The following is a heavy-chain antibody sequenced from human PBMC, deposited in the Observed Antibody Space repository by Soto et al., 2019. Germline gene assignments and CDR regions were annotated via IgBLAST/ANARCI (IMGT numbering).Heavy chain of an antibody. CDR3: AGKGYYDFWSGPMWYYYYMDV. D-gene: IGHD3-3*01. V-gene: IGHV3-23*01. Sequence: GGSLRLSCAASGFTFSSYAMSWVRQAPGKGLEWVSAISGSGGSTYYADSVKGRFTISRDNSKNTLYLQMNSLRAEDTAVYYCAGKGYYDFWSGPMWYYYYMDVWGKGTTVTVSS. J-gene: IGHJ6*03. CDR2: ISGSGGST. CDR1: GFTFSSYA.